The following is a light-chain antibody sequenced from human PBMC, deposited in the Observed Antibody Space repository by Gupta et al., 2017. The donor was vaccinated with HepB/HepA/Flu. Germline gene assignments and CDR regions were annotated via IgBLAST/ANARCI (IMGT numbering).Light chain of an antibody. J-gene: IGLJ1*01. CDR1: SSDVGGYNY. CDR2: DVS. Sequence: QSALTQPASVSGSPGQSITISCTGPSSDVGGYNYVSWYQQHPGKAPKLMIYDVSNRPSGVSNRFSGSKSGNTASLTISGLQAEDEADYYCCSYTSSSTLYVFGTGTKVTVL. CDR3: CSYTSSSTLYV. V-gene: IGLV2-14*01.